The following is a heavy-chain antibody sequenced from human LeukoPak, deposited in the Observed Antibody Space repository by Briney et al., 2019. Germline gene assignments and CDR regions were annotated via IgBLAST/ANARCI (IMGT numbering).Heavy chain of an antibody. CDR2: IKSKTDGGTT. J-gene: IGHJ6*03. Sequence: GGSLRLSCAASGFTFSNAWMSWVRQAPGKGLEWVGRIKSKTDGGTTDYAAPVKGRFTISRDDSKNTLYLQMNSLKTEDTAVYYCTTDRAGELPVSYYYMDVWGKGTTVTVSS. CDR3: TTDRAGELPVSYYYMDV. D-gene: IGHD1-26*01. V-gene: IGHV3-15*01. CDR1: GFTFSNAW.